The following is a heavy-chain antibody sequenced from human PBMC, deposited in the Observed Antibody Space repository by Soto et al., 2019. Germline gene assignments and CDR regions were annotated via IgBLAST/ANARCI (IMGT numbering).Heavy chain of an antibody. D-gene: IGHD6-6*01. Sequence: VQVQQWGAGLLKPSETLTLTCAVYDESFSNFDCSWIRQPPGKGLEWIGEISQGGSSNYNQSLRSRVTISGDTSKNQFSLRVSSVTAADTAVYYCARRRGAALARSFDYWGQGAMVSVSS. CDR2: ISQGGSS. CDR3: ARRRGAALARSFDY. V-gene: IGHV4-34*01. CDR1: DESFSNFD. J-gene: IGHJ4*02.